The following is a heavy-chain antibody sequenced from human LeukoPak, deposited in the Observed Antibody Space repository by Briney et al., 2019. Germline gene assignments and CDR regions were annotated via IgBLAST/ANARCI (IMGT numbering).Heavy chain of an antibody. Sequence: ASVKVSCKASGYTFTGYYMHWVRQAPGQGLEWMGWINPNSGGTNYAQKFRGRVTMTRDTSISTAYMELSRLRSDDTAVYYCAREGGIAAAGTSGFDYWGQGTLVTVSS. D-gene: IGHD6-13*01. CDR1: GYTFTGYY. J-gene: IGHJ4*02. V-gene: IGHV1-2*02. CDR2: INPNSGGT. CDR3: AREGGIAAAGTSGFDY.